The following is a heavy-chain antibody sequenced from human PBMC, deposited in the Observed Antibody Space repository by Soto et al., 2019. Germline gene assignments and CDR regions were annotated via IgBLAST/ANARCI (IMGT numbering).Heavy chain of an antibody. CDR2: FDPEDGET. CDR1: GYTLTELS. CDR3: ANGLAVAGRHYYYYGMDV. Sequence: ASVKVSCKVSGYTLTELSMHWVRQAPGKGLEWMGGFDPEDGETIYAQKFQGRVTMTEDTSTDTAYMELSSLRSEDTAVYYCANGLAVAGRHYYYYGMDVRGQGTTVTGSS. D-gene: IGHD6-19*01. V-gene: IGHV1-24*01. J-gene: IGHJ6*02.